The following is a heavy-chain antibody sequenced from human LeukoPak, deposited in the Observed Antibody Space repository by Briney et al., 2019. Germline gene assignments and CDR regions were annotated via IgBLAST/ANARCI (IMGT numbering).Heavy chain of an antibody. D-gene: IGHD3-10*01. CDR1: GFTFSSYD. J-gene: IGHJ4*02. CDR2: ISGSGGST. V-gene: IGHV3-23*01. Sequence: GGSLRLSCAASGFTFSSYDMSWVRQAPGKGLEWDSAISGSGGSTYYADSVKGRFTISSDNSKNTLYLQMNSLRAEDTAVYYCAEGGIYYYGSGSYYNVPPFDYWGQGTLVTVSS. CDR3: AEGGIYYYGSGSYYNVPPFDY.